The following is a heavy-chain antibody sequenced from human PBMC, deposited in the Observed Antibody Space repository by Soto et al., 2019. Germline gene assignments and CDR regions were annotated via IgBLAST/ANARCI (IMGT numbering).Heavy chain of an antibody. J-gene: IGHJ4*02. D-gene: IGHD2-8*01. CDR1: GGTFSSYA. CDR2: IIPIFGTA. V-gene: IGHV1-69*13. CDR3: ARGLPNVLVVYTYFDY. Sequence: ASVKVSCKASGGTFSSYAISWVRQAPGQGLEWMGGIIPIFGTANYAQKFQGRVTITADESTSTAYMELSSLRSEDTAVYYCARGLPNVLVVYTYFDYWGQGTLVTVSS.